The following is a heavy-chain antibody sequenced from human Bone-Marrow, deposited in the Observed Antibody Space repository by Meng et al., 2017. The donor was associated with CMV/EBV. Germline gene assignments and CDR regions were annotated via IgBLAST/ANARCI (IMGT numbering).Heavy chain of an antibody. Sequence: SVKVSCKASGGTFSSYTISWVRQAPGQGLEWMGRIIPILGIANYAQKFQGRVTITADKSTSTAYMELSSLRAEDTALYYCARGGEEYAPSWGDWFDPWGQGTLVTVSS. CDR1: GGTFSSYT. J-gene: IGHJ5*02. CDR3: ARGGEEYAPSWGDWFDP. CDR2: IIPILGIA. D-gene: IGHD2-2*01. V-gene: IGHV1-69*02.